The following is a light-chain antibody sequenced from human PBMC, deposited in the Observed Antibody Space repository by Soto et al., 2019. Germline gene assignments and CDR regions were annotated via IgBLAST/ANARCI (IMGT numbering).Light chain of an antibody. CDR3: QQYGSSPRT. CDR2: GAS. Sequence: EIVLTQSPGTLSLSPREKATLSCRASQCVSSSYLAWYQQKPGQSPRLLIYGASSRATGIPDRFSGSGSGTDFTLTISRLEPEDFAVYYCQQYGSSPRTFGQGTKVDIK. J-gene: IGKJ1*01. CDR1: QCVSSSY. V-gene: IGKV3-20*01.